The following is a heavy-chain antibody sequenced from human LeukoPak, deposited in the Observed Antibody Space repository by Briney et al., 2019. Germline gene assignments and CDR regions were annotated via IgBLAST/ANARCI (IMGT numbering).Heavy chain of an antibody. J-gene: IGHJ3*01. Sequence: GGSLRLSCAASGLTFSNYAMTWVRQAPGKGLEWVSAIGRAGGSTYYADSVKGRFTISRDNSKNTLYLQMSSLRAEDTAIYYCAKDVRAGSCSGGRCYSVYSAFDVWGQGTTVTVSS. CDR1: GLTFSNYA. V-gene: IGHV3-23*01. D-gene: IGHD2-15*01. CDR3: AKDVRAGSCSGGRCYSVYSAFDV. CDR2: IGRAGGST.